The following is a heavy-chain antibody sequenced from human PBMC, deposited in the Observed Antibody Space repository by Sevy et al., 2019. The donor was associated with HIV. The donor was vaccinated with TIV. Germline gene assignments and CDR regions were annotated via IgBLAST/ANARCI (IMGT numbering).Heavy chain of an antibody. CDR1: GYTFTGYY. D-gene: IGHD2-2*01. CDR2: INPNSGGT. V-gene: IGHV1-2*02. J-gene: IGHJ5*02. Sequence: ASVKVSCQASGYTFTGYYMHWVRQAPGQGLEWMGGINPNSGGTNYAQKFQDRVTMTRDTSISIAYMELSSLRSDDTAVYYCARDPTGAAAAMSWFDPWGQGTLVTVSS. CDR3: ARDPTGAAAAMSWFDP.